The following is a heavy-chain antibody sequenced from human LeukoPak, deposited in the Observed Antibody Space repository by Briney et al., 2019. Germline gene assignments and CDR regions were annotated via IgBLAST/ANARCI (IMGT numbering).Heavy chain of an antibody. D-gene: IGHD3-10*01. CDR3: ASANYYGSGKKDLDY. CDR1: VYTFTTYD. CDR2: MNPNSGNT. Sequence: ASVRVSCKASVYTFTTYDINWVRQATGQGLEWMGWMNPNSGNTGYAQKFQGRVTMTRNTSMSTAYMELNSLRSEDTAVYYCASANYYGSGKKDLDYWGQGTLVTVSS. V-gene: IGHV1-8*01. J-gene: IGHJ4*02.